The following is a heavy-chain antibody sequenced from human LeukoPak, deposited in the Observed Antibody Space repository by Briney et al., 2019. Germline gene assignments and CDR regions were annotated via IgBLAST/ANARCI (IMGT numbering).Heavy chain of an antibody. CDR3: ARERVENQQLVGGNY. Sequence: GGSLRLSCAASGLTVSSNYMSWVRQAPGKGLEWVSVIYNGGSTYYEDSVKGRFTISRDNSKNTLYLQMNSLRAEDTAVYYCARERVENQQLVGGNYWGQGTLVTVSS. V-gene: IGHV3-66*01. J-gene: IGHJ4*02. D-gene: IGHD6-6*01. CDR2: IYNGGST. CDR1: GLTVSSNY.